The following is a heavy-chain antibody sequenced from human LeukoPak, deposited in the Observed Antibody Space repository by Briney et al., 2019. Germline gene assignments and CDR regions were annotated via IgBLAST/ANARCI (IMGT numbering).Heavy chain of an antibody. J-gene: IGHJ4*02. CDR1: GGSISRYY. CDR3: ARVDPDSSSTLEVFDY. D-gene: IGHD6-6*01. V-gene: IGHV4-59*12. Sequence: PSETLSLTCTVSGGSISRYYWSWIRQPPGKGLEGIGYIYYSGRTNYNPSLKSRGTISVDTSKNQFSLKLSSVTAADPAVYYCARVDPDSSSTLEVFDYWGQGTLVTVSS. CDR2: IYYSGRT.